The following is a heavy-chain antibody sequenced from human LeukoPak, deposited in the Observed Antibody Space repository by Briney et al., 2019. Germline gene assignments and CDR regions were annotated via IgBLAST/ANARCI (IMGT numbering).Heavy chain of an antibody. Sequence: PSETLSLTCTVSGGSISSSSYYWGWIRQPPGKGLEWIGNIYYSGSTYYNPSLKSRVTISVDTSKNQFSLKLSSVTAADTAVYYCARGAYCGGDCYSYPHDAFDIWGQGTMVTVSS. J-gene: IGHJ3*02. V-gene: IGHV4-39*07. D-gene: IGHD2-21*02. CDR2: IYYSGST. CDR1: GGSISSSSYY. CDR3: ARGAYCGGDCYSYPHDAFDI.